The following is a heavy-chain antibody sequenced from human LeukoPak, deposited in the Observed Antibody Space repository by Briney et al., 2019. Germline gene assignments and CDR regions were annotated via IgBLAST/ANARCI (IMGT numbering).Heavy chain of an antibody. J-gene: IGHJ4*02. CDR3: VRTTSWFSY. Sequence: ASVKVSCKASGGTFSSYDISWVRQAPGQGLEWMGGIIPIFNKPKYAQKFQDRVTITADKSTSTVYMELSSLRFEDTAVYFCVRTTSWFSYWGQGTLVTVSS. CDR1: GGTFSSYD. D-gene: IGHD1-14*01. V-gene: IGHV1-69*06. CDR2: IIPIFNKP.